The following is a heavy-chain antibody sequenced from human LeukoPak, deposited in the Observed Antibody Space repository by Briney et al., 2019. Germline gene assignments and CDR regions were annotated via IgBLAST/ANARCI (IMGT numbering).Heavy chain of an antibody. CDR2: IDPGDSDT. CDR1: GYSFTSYW. V-gene: IGHV5-51*03. J-gene: IGHJ1*01. CDR3: ASRIAAVGPTAEYFQH. Sequence: KPGESLKISCKGSGYSFTSYWIGWVRQMPGKGLEWMGIIDPGDSDTRYSPSLQGQVTISADKSISTAYLQWSSLKASDTAMYYCASRIAAVGPTAEYFQHWGQGTLVTVSS. D-gene: IGHD6-13*01.